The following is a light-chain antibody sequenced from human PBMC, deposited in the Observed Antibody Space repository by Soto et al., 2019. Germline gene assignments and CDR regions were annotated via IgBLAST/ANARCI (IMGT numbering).Light chain of an antibody. J-gene: IGKJ4*01. V-gene: IGKV1-33*01. CDR3: QQYDSLPPT. CDR1: QDINNY. CDR2: DAF. Sequence: DIQMTQSPSSLSASVGDRVTITCQASQDINNYLNWYQQKPGKDPKLLIFDAFKLDTGVPSRFSGGGSGTDFTFTITSLQPEDIATYFCQQYDSLPPTFGGGTRVEI.